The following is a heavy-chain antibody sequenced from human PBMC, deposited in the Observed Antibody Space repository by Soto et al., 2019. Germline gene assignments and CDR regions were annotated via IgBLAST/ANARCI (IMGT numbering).Heavy chain of an antibody. CDR3: ARREGTGWGY. Sequence: GESLKISCRGSGYIFNGYWIGWVRQMPGKGLEWMGVIYPGDSETIYSPSFRGQVIISADKSISTACLQWSSLKASDTGMYYCARREGTGWGYWGQGTLVTVSS. V-gene: IGHV5-51*01. CDR1: GYIFNGYW. D-gene: IGHD6-19*01. CDR2: IYPGDSET. J-gene: IGHJ4*02.